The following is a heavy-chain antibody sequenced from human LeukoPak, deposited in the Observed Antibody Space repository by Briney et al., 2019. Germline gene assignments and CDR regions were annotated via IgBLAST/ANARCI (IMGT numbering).Heavy chain of an antibody. J-gene: IGHJ4*02. CDR3: ARQGGGDGSGFYSYYFDN. CDR1: GFTFSSYA. Sequence: GSLRLSCAASGFTFSSYAMIWVRQDPGKGLEWIGSIYYSGNTFYNPPLKSRVAITLDTSKNQFSLRVNSVTAADTAIYYCARQGGGDGSGFYSYYFDNWGQGILVTVSS. V-gene: IGHV4-38-2*01. CDR2: IYYSGNT. D-gene: IGHD3-22*01.